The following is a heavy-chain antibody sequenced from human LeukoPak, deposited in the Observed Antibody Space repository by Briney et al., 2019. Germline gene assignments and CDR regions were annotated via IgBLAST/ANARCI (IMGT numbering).Heavy chain of an antibody. CDR1: GFTFSSYA. Sequence: GGSLRLSCAASGFTFSSYAMNWVRQAPGKGLEWVSYISSSGSTIYYADSVKGRFTISRDNAKNSLYLQMNSLRAEDMAVYYCAREHVEMATNAYPLDYWGQGTLVTVSS. D-gene: IGHD5-24*01. CDR2: ISSSGSTI. J-gene: IGHJ4*02. V-gene: IGHV3-48*04. CDR3: AREHVEMATNAYPLDY.